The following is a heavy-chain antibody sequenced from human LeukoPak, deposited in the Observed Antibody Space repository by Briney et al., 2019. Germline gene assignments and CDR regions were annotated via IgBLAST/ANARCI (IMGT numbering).Heavy chain of an antibody. CDR1: GGSISSSNW. V-gene: IGHV4-4*02. CDR3: ARSYYNFWSGYTNSYYMDV. Sequence: PSGTLSLTCAVSGGSISSSNWWSWVRQPPGKGLEWIGEIYHSGSTNYNPSLKSRVTISVDTSKTHFSLKLTSVTAADTAVYFCARSYYNFWSGYTNSYYMDVWGKGTTVTVSS. D-gene: IGHD3-3*01. CDR2: IYHSGST. J-gene: IGHJ6*03.